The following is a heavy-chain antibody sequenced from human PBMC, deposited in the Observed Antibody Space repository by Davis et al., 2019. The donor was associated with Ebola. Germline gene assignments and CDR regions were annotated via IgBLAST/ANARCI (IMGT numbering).Heavy chain of an antibody. J-gene: IGHJ5*02. V-gene: IGHV4-39*01. CDR3: ARHRGPVGATSWFDP. D-gene: IGHD1-26*01. Sequence: SETLSLTCTVSGGSIGTTSYYWGWIRQPPGKGLEWIASMYHSGSTYYNPPLKSRVTISVDTSKNQLSLKLSSVTAADTAIYYCARHRGPVGATSWFDPWGQGTLVTVSS. CDR1: GGSIGTTSYY. CDR2: MYHSGST.